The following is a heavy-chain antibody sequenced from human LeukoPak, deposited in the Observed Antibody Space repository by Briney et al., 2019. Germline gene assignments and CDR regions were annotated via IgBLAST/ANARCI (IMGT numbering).Heavy chain of an antibody. Sequence: PGGPLRLSCAASGFTFSNYWMAWVRQSPGKGLEWVANIKQDGIEKNYVDSVRGRFTISRDNAKSSLFLQMSSLRVDDTAVYYCARDQDGALDYWGQGSLVTVSS. D-gene: IGHD4-17*01. CDR2: IKQDGIEK. J-gene: IGHJ4*02. CDR1: GFTFSNYW. V-gene: IGHV3-7*01. CDR3: ARDQDGALDY.